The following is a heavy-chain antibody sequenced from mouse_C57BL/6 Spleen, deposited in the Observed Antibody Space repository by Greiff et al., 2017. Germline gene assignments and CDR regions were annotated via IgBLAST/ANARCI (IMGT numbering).Heavy chain of an antibody. CDR2: IDPETGGT. Sequence: VHLVESGAELVRPGASVTLSCKASGYTFTDYEMHWVKQTPVHGLEWIGAIDPETGGTAYNQKFKGKAILTADKSSSTAYMELRSLTSEDSAVYYCTGYGSSDVFDVWGTGTTVTVSS. V-gene: IGHV1-15*01. J-gene: IGHJ1*03. CDR1: GYTFTDYE. D-gene: IGHD1-1*01. CDR3: TGYGSSDVFDV.